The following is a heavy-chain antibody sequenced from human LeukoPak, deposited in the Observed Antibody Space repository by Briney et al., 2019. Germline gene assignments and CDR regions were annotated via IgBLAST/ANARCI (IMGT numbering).Heavy chain of an antibody. V-gene: IGHV3-30*02. CDR2: IRSDGSNK. Sequence: GGSLRLSCAASGFTFSYFGMYWLRQAPGEGLEWVAFIRSDGSNKYYTDSVKGRFTISRDNSKNTLYLQMNSLRAEDTALYYCAKDNRYDYIWGTYRPNDYWGQGTLVTVSS. CDR1: GFTFSYFG. CDR3: AKDNRYDYIWGTYRPNDY. D-gene: IGHD3-16*02. J-gene: IGHJ4*02.